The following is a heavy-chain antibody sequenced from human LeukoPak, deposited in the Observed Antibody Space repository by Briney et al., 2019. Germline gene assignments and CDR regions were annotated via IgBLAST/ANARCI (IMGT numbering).Heavy chain of an antibody. J-gene: IGHJ4*02. CDR2: ISSSGSTI. CDR3: ARDGLRFDY. V-gene: IGHV3-48*03. D-gene: IGHD5-12*01. CDR1: GFTFSSYE. Sequence: GGSLRLSHAASGFTFSSYEMNSARQDPGKGLESVSYISSSGSTIYYADPVKGRFTISRDNAKNSLYLQMNSLRAEDTAVYYCARDGLRFDYWGQGTLVTVSS.